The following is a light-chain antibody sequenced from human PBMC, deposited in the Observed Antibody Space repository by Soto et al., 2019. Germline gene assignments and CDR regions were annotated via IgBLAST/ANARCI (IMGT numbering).Light chain of an antibody. Sequence: AIQLTQSPSSLSASVGDRVTITCRASQDIRGALAWYQQKPGKAPKLLIYDVSSLESGVPSRFSGSGSGTDFTLTISSLQPEDFATYYCQQFNTYPITFGQGTRLVIK. CDR1: QDIRGA. CDR3: QQFNTYPIT. V-gene: IGKV1-13*02. CDR2: DVS. J-gene: IGKJ5*01.